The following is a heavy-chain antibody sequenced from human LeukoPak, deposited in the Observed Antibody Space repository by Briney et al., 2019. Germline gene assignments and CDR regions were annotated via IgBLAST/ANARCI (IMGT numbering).Heavy chain of an antibody. J-gene: IGHJ4*02. V-gene: IGHV3-53*01. CDR2: IYSGGST. CDR1: GFTVGSYY. CDR3: AGSTTVAYY. D-gene: IGHD4-23*01. Sequence: PGGSLRLSCAASGFTVGSYYMNWVRQAPEKGLEWVSVIYSGGSTSSADSVKGRFTISRDNSKNTLYLQMNSLRAEDTAVYYCAGSTTVAYYWGQGTLVTVSS.